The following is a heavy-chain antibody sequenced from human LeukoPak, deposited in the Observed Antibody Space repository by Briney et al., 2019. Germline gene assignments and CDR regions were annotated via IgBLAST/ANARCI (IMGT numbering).Heavy chain of an antibody. J-gene: IGHJ4*02. CDR2: ISSIGGTI. CDR1: GFTFSSYE. CDR3: ARYCTFRTCSGTKFDS. V-gene: IGHV3-48*03. D-gene: IGHD1-1*01. Sequence: GGSLRLSCAASGFTFSSYEMNWVRQAPGKGLEWISYISSIGGTIFYADSVKGRFTISRDNAKNSLYLQMNSLRAEDSAVYYCARYCTFRTCSGTKFDSWGQGTLVTVSS.